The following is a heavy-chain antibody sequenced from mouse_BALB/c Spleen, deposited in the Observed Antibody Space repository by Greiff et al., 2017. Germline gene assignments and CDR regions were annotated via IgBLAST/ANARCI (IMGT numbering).Heavy chain of an antibody. D-gene: IGHD1-1*01. J-gene: IGHJ4*01. CDR2: IYPGGGYT. Sequence: VQLQQSGAELVRPGTSVKISCKASGYTFTNYWLGWVKQRPGHGLEWIGDIYPGGGYTNYNEKFKGKATLTADTSSSTAYMQLSSLTSEDSAVYFGAKSPHIYGSSHDAMDYWGQGTSVTVSS. CDR3: AKSPHIYGSSHDAMDY. V-gene: IGHV1-63*02. CDR1: GYTFTNYW.